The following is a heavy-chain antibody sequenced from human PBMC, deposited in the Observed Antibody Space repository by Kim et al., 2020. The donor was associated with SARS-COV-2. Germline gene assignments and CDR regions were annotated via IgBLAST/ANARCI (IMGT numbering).Heavy chain of an antibody. J-gene: IGHJ4*02. CDR3: AKSFSGSYFGYDY. D-gene: IGHD1-26*01. CDR1: GFTFNTYG. V-gene: IGHV3-30*18. CDR2: ISYDGSNK. Sequence: GGSLRLSCAASGFTFNTYGMHWVRQAPGKGLEWVAVISYDGSNKYYADSVKGRFTISRDNSKNTLYLQMNSLRIEDTAVYYCAKSFSGSYFGYDYWCQGTLVTVSP.